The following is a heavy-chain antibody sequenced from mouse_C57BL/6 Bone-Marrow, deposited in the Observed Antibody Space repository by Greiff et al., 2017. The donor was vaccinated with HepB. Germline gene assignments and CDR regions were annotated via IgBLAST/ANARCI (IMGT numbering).Heavy chain of an antibody. CDR2: ISSGSSTI. Sequence: EVQRVESGGGLVKPGGSLKLSCAASGFTFSDYGMHWVRQAPEKGLEWVAYISSGSSTIYYADTVKGRFTISRDNAKNTLFLQMTSLRSEDTAMYYCASGARGWYFDVWGTGTTVTVSS. J-gene: IGHJ1*03. CDR3: ASGARGWYFDV. CDR1: GFTFSDYG. D-gene: IGHD3-1*01. V-gene: IGHV5-17*01.